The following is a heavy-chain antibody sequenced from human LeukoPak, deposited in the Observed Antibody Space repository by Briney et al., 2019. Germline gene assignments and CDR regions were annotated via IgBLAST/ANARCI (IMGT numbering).Heavy chain of an antibody. CDR2: ISSDGSRT. J-gene: IGHJ4*02. D-gene: IGHD1-20*01. Sequence: GGSLRPSCAASGFTFSSYWMQWVRQAPGKGLVWVSHISSDGSRTRYADSVKGRFTISRDNAKNTLYLQMNSLRAEDTAVYYCARDLGLDNWNDALSFDYWGQGTLVTVSS. CDR1: GFTFSSYW. CDR3: ARDLGLDNWNDALSFDY. V-gene: IGHV3-74*01.